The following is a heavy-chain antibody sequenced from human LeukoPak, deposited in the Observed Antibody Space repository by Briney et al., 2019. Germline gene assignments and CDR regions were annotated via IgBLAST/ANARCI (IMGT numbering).Heavy chain of an antibody. D-gene: IGHD3-10*01. CDR1: GYTFTGYY. CDR2: INPNSGGT. CDR3: ARGRLSMVRGAAEGDY. V-gene: IGHV1-2*02. J-gene: IGHJ4*02. Sequence: GASVKVSCKASGYTFTGYYIHWVRQAPGQGLEWMGWINPNSGGTNYAQKFQGRVTMTRDTSISTAYMELSRLRSDDTAVHYCARGRLSMVRGAAEGDYWGQGTLVTVSS.